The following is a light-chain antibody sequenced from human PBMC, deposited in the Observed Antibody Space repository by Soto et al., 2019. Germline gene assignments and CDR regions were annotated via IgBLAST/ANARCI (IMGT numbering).Light chain of an antibody. J-gene: IGLJ1*01. CDR2: EVS. CDR3: SSYTSSSTRV. V-gene: IGLV2-14*03. Sequence: TKTSSDVGAYDFVSWYQQPPDKAPKLMIYEVSNRPSGVSNRFSGSKSVNTATLTISGLQAEDEADYYCSSYTSSSTRVFGTGTKVTVL. CDR1: SSDVGAYDF.